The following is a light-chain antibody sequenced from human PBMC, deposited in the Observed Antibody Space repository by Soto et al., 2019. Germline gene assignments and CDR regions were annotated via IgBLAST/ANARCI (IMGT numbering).Light chain of an antibody. CDR1: QSVLYSSNNNNY. CDR3: QQYYSTPPT. CDR2: LAS. Sequence: DIVMTQSPDSLAVSLGERATINCKSSQSVLYSSNNNNYLAWYQQKPGQPPKLLIYLASSRESGVPDRFGGSGSGTDFTLTISSLQAEDVAVSYCQQYYSTPPTFGQGTKLEIK. V-gene: IGKV4-1*01. J-gene: IGKJ2*01.